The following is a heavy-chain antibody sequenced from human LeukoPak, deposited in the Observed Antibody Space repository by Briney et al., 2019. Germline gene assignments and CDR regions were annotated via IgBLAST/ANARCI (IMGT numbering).Heavy chain of an antibody. J-gene: IGHJ6*03. Sequence: PSETLSPTCTVSGGSISSGNSYWGWLRQPAGKGLEWIGRIYTSGSTNYNPSLKSRVTISVDTSKNQFSLKLSSVTAADTAVYYCARSDYGGNPGYCYMDVWGKGTTVTVSS. CDR1: GGSISSGNSY. D-gene: IGHD4-23*01. V-gene: IGHV4-61*02. CDR3: ARSDYGGNPGYCYMDV. CDR2: IYTSGST.